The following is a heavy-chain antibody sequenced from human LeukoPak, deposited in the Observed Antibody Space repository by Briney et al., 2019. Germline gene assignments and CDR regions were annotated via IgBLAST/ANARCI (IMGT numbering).Heavy chain of an antibody. D-gene: IGHD4-17*01. CDR3: ARLNSDYGDYVGNAFDI. V-gene: IGHV4-59*08. Sequence: SETLSLTCTVSGGSISSYYWSWIRQPPGKGLEWIGYIYYSGSTNYNPSLKSRVTISVDTSKNQFSLKLSSVTAADTAVYYCARLNSDYGDYVGNAFDIWGQGTMVTVSS. CDR2: IYYSGST. J-gene: IGHJ3*02. CDR1: GGSISSYY.